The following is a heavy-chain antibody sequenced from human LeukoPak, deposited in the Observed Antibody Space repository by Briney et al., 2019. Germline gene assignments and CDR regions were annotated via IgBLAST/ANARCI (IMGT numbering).Heavy chain of an antibody. V-gene: IGHV4-34*01. Sequence: PSETLSLTCAVHGGSFSGYYWSWIRQPLGKGLKWIGEINHSGSTNYNPSLKSRFTISVDTSKNQFSLKLSSVTAADTAVYYCARSQGQYDFWSGYYHPYFDYWGQGTLVTVSS. CDR1: GGSFSGYY. J-gene: IGHJ4*02. D-gene: IGHD3-3*01. CDR2: INHSGST. CDR3: ARSQGQYDFWSGYYHPYFDY.